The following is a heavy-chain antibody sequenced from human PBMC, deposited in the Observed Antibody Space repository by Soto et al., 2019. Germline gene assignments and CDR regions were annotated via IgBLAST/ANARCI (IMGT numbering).Heavy chain of an antibody. CDR3: ARDKITGLFDY. V-gene: IGHV4-34*01. D-gene: IGHD2-8*02. J-gene: IGHJ4*02. CDR1: GGSFSGYY. Sequence: QVQLQQWGAGLLKPSETLSLTCAVYGGSFSGYYWTWIRQPPGTGLEWIGEINHRGSNNYNPSLKSRGTISVHTSQNRFSPKLTSVTAAVTAVYYCARDKITGLFDYWGQGTLVTVSS. CDR2: INHRGSN.